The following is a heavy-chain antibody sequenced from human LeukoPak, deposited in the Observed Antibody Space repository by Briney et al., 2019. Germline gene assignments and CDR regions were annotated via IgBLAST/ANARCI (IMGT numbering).Heavy chain of an antibody. V-gene: IGHV4-59*01. D-gene: IGHD1-26*01. CDR1: GGSIGNFF. Sequence: KPSETLSLTCTVSGGSIGNFFWSWIRQSPGEGLEWIGFIYENGRTSYNPSLKSRVTISVDMSKNQFSLRLTSMTAADTAVYYCARDWELGHWGRGILVTVTS. CDR2: IYENGRT. CDR3: ARDWELGH. J-gene: IGHJ4*02.